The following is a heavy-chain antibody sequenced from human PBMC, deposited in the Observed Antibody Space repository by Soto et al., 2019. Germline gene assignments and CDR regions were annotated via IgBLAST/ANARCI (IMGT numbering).Heavy chain of an antibody. Sequence: PSETLSLTCAVSGASIRSYHWSWIRQPAGKGLEWIGRTQHTGNTNYNPSLKSRVTMSVDTSKNQISLKMTSVTAADTAVYFCAKDVSSRRWFDPWGQGILVTVSS. CDR1: GASIRSYH. V-gene: IGHV4-4*07. CDR2: TQHTGNT. D-gene: IGHD3-16*01. CDR3: AKDVSSRRWFDP. J-gene: IGHJ5*02.